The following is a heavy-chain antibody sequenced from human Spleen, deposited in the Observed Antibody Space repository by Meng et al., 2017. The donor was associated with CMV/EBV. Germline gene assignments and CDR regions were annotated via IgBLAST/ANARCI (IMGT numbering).Heavy chain of an antibody. CDR3: ARDPFWSGAHLDY. J-gene: IGHJ4*02. V-gene: IGHV3-21*01. Sequence: GESLKISCAASGFTFSSYSMNWVRQAPGKGLEWVSSISSTSSYIYYADSLKGRFTISRDNAQSSLYLQVNSLSAEDTAVYYCARDPFWSGAHLDYWGQGTLVTVSS. CDR1: GFTFSSYS. CDR2: ISSTSSYI. D-gene: IGHD3-3*01.